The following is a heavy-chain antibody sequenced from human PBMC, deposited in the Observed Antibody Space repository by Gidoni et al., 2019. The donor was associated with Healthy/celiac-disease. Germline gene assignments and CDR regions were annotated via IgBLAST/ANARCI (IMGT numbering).Heavy chain of an antibody. V-gene: IGHV1-2*02. D-gene: IGHD4-17*01. J-gene: IGHJ6*02. CDR3: ARDRDYGDYYYYGMDV. Sequence: QVQLVQSGAVVKKHGAAVKVSCTASGYTLTGYYLHWMRQAPGQGLEWMGWINPNRGGTNYAQKFQGRVTMTRDTSISTAYMELSRLRSDDTAVYYCARDRDYGDYYYYGMDVWGQGTTVTVSS. CDR2: INPNRGGT. CDR1: GYTLTGYY.